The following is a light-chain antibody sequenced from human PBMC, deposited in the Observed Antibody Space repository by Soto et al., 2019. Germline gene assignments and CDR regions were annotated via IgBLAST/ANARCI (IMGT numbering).Light chain of an antibody. CDR2: AAT. J-gene: IGKJ1*01. Sequence: EIQMTQSPSSVSASVGDTVTITCRASQDINSRLAWFQQQPGRPPKYVIQAATMLQSGFPSRFAGSGSGRDFTLTIHTLQPEDSATYYCLQVANFPRTFGQGTKVE. CDR1: QDINSR. CDR3: LQVANFPRT. V-gene: IGKV1-12*01.